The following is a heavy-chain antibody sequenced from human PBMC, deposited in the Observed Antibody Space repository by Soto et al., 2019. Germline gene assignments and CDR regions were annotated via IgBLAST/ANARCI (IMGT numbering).Heavy chain of an antibody. Sequence: GGSLRVSCEASGFTLGSYWMSWVRQAPGKGLEWLATIKTDASEKKYVDSVKGRFTMSRDNAKNSLYLHVVSLRDEDTAVYYCVRDRGNFDWPPLGYFDLWGQGTLVTVSS. V-gene: IGHV3-7*01. CDR3: VRDRGNFDWPPLGYFDL. D-gene: IGHD3-9*01. CDR1: GFTLGSYW. J-gene: IGHJ4*02. CDR2: IKTDASEK.